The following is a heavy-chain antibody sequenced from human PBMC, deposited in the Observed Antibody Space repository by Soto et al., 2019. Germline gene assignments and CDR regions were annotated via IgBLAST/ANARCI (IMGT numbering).Heavy chain of an antibody. Sequence: QVQLVQSGAEVKKPGASVKVSCKASGYTFTSYGISWVRQAPGQGLEWMGWISAYNGNTNYAQKLQGRVTMTTDTSTSTAYMELRSQRSDDTAVYYCARTATGYSSSWYSYYYCMDVWGQGTTVTVSS. J-gene: IGHJ6*02. D-gene: IGHD6-13*01. CDR2: ISAYNGNT. CDR3: ARTATGYSSSWYSYYYCMDV. CDR1: GYTFTSYG. V-gene: IGHV1-18*01.